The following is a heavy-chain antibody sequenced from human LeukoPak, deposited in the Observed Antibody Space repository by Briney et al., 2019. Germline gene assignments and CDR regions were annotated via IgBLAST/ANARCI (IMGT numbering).Heavy chain of an antibody. CDR3: ATYPPSGGAFDI. J-gene: IGHJ3*02. D-gene: IGHD1-26*01. CDR1: GGSISSGGYS. V-gene: IGHV4-30-2*01. Sequence: SETLSLTCAVSGGSISSGGYSWSWIRQPPGKGLEWIGYIYHSGSTYYNPSLKSRVTISVDRSKNQFSLKLSSVTAADTAVYYCATYPPSGGAFDIWGQGTMVTVSS. CDR2: IYHSGST.